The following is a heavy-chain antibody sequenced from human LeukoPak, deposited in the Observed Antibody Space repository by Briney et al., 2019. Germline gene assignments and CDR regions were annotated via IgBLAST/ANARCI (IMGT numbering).Heavy chain of an antibody. CDR1: GYSFTSYW. Sequence: GESLKISCKGSGYSFTSYWIGWVRQMPGKDLEWMGIIYPGDSDTRYSPSFQGQVTISADKSISTAYLQRSSLKASDTAMYYCARLEYYYGSGSYPFDYWGQGTLVTVSS. D-gene: IGHD3-10*01. V-gene: IGHV5-51*01. CDR3: ARLEYYYGSGSYPFDY. CDR2: IYPGDSDT. J-gene: IGHJ4*02.